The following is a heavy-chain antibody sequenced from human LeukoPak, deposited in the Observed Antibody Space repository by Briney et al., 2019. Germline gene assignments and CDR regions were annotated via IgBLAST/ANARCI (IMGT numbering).Heavy chain of an antibody. CDR1: GFTFSSYS. CDR2: ISSSSSTI. V-gene: IGHV3-48*04. D-gene: IGHD3-10*01. J-gene: IGHJ3*02. Sequence: GGSLRLSCAASGFTFSSYSMNWVRQAPGKGLEWVSYISSSSSTIYYADSVKGRFTISRDNAKNSLYLQMNSLRAEDTAVYYCAKSMVRGVSAFDAFDIWGQGTMVTVSS. CDR3: AKSMVRGVSAFDAFDI.